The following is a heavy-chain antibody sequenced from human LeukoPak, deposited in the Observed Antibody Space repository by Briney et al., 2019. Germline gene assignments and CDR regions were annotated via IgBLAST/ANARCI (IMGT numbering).Heavy chain of an antibody. Sequence: SETLSPTCTVSGGSISSYYWTWIRQPAGKGLEWIGRIYTSGSTYYNPSLESRVTLSVDKSKNQFSLKLTSVTAADTAVYYCASYTSSGSYFDYWGQGTLVTVSS. V-gene: IGHV4-4*07. CDR1: GGSISSYY. D-gene: IGHD1-26*01. CDR3: ASYTSSGSYFDY. CDR2: IYTSGST. J-gene: IGHJ4*02.